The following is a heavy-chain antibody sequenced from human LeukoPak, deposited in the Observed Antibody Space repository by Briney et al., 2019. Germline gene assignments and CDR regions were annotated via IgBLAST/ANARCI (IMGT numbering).Heavy chain of an antibody. V-gene: IGHV1-46*01. CDR1: GYTFTSYY. CDR2: INPSDGFT. Sequence: VASVKVSCKASGYTFTSYYMHWVRQAPGQGLEWMGIINPSDGFTSYAQKFQGRVTMTSDTSTSTVYMELSSLRSEDTAVYYCARTGYNYDYYYWGQGTLVTVSS. J-gene: IGHJ4*02. D-gene: IGHD5-18*01. CDR3: ARTGYNYDYYY.